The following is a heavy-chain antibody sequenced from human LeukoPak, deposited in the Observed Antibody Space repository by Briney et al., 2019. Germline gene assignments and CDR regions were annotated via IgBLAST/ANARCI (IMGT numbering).Heavy chain of an antibody. Sequence: GASVKVSCKTSGFPFTNFAMNWVRQAPGQGLEWMGWINTNTGSPTYAQDFTGRFVFSLDTSVSAVYLQINSLKAEDTAVYFCAGRGGAMSLDHWGQGTLVTVSS. CDR2: INTNTGSP. D-gene: IGHD1-26*01. V-gene: IGHV7-4-1*02. J-gene: IGHJ4*02. CDR3: AGRGGAMSLDH. CDR1: GFPFTNFA.